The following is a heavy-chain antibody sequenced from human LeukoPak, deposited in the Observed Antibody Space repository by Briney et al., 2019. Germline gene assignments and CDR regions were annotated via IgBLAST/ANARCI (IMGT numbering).Heavy chain of an antibody. V-gene: IGHV1-24*01. Sequence: ASVKVSCKVSGYTLTELSMHWVRQAPGKGLVWMGGFDPEDGETIYAQKFQGSVTMTEDTSTDTAYMELSSLRSEDTAVYYCATDVTTVTTYGYWGQGTLVTVSS. CDR1: GYTLTELS. J-gene: IGHJ4*02. CDR2: FDPEDGET. CDR3: ATDVTTVTTYGY. D-gene: IGHD4-11*01.